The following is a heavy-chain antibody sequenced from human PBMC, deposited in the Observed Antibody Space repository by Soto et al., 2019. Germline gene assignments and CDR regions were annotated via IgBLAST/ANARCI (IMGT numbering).Heavy chain of an antibody. CDR1: GFTFSSYA. CDR2: ISYDGSNK. CDR3: ARDGEDVLRSIPGDDFDI. D-gene: IGHD3-3*01. V-gene: IGHV3-30-3*01. Sequence: QVQLVESGGGVVQPGRSLRLSCAASGFTFSSYAMHWVRQAPGKGLEWVAVISYDGSNKYYADSVKGRFTISRDNSKNTLYLQMNSLKSEDTAVYYCARDGEDVLRSIPGDDFDIWGQGTMVTVSS. J-gene: IGHJ3*02.